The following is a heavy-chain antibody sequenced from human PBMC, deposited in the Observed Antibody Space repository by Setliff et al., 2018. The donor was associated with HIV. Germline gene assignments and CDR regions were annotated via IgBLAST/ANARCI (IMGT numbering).Heavy chain of an antibody. D-gene: IGHD3-22*01. J-gene: IGHJ4*02. CDR1: GFTLTNYA. CDR2: INVDSGNT. CDR3: ARERDSNGYQFDY. V-gene: IGHV1-3*03. Sequence: GASVKVSCKASGFTLTNYAIHWVRQAPGQRLEWMGWINVDSGNTKYLQDLQGRVTITKDRSASTAYMEVSNLRSEDMAVYYCARERDSNGYQFDYWGQGTLVTVSS.